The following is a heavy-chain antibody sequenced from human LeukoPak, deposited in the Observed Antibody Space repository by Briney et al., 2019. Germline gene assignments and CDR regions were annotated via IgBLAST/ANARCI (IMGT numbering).Heavy chain of an antibody. D-gene: IGHD6-6*01. V-gene: IGHV3-74*01. Sequence: GGSLRLSCAASGFTFSSHRMYWVRQAPGKGLVWVSRISSDGSSIAYTDSVRGRFTISRDNAKNTLYLQMNSLRVEDTAVYYCAREGAALDYWGQGTLVTVSS. CDR2: ISSDGSSI. CDR3: AREGAALDY. J-gene: IGHJ4*02. CDR1: GFTFSSHR.